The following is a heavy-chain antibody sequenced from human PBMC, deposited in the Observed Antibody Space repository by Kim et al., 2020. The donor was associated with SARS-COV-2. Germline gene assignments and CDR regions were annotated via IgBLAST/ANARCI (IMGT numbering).Heavy chain of an antibody. CDR1: GGSFSGYY. Sequence: SETLSLTCAVYGGSFSGYYWSWIRQPPGKGLEWIGEINHSGSTNYNPSLKSRVTISVDTSKNQFSLKLSSVTAADTAVYYCARRQRDYYGSGSYLNPPGYAFDIWGQGTMVTVSS. CDR3: ARRQRDYYGSGSYLNPPGYAFDI. J-gene: IGHJ3*02. CDR2: INHSGST. V-gene: IGHV4-34*01. D-gene: IGHD3-10*01.